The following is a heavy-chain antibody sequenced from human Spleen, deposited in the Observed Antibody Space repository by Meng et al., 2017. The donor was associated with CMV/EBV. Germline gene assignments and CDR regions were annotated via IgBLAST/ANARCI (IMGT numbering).Heavy chain of an antibody. Sequence: ASVKVSCKASGYTFIGYDLHWVRQAPGQGLEWMGWINPKSGGTNYAQRFQGRVTMTRDTSKSQFSLRLSSVTAADTAVYYCARRFSYYSGSGSYYRDGFDVWGQGTMVTVSS. CDR3: ARRFSYYSGSGSYYRDGFDV. J-gene: IGHJ3*01. CDR1: GYTFIGYD. V-gene: IGHV1-2*02. CDR2: INPKSGGT. D-gene: IGHD3-10*01.